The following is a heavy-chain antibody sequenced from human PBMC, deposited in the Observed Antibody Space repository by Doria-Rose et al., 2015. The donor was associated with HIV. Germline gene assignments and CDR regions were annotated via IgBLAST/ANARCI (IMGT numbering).Heavy chain of an antibody. V-gene: IGHV3-23*01. CDR1: GFSFRSYA. CDR3: AKSYGDSSLPFDF. J-gene: IGHJ4*01. D-gene: IGHD4-17*01. Sequence: EVQLLESGGELVQPGGSLRLSCAPSGFSFRSYAMSWVRQAPGKGLEWVSGLTGSGGRTHYADSVKGRFTISRDNSKNTLFLQMNRLRAEDTAVYYCAKSYGDSSLPFDFWGHGTLVTVSS. CDR2: LTGSGGRT.